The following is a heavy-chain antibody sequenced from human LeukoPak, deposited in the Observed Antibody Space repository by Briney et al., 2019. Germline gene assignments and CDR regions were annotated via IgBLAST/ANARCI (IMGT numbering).Heavy chain of an antibody. D-gene: IGHD3-9*01. CDR2: NYHRGST. J-gene: IGHJ3*02. V-gene: IGHV4-59*08. CDR3: ARSGVFSGYDAFDI. Sequence: SETLSLTCTVSVGSINISYWSWIRQPPGKGLEWIGYNYHRGSTNYNPSLKSRITVSVDTSKNQFSLKVTSVTAADTAVYYCARSGVFSGYDAFDIWGQGTMVTVSS. CDR1: VGSINISY.